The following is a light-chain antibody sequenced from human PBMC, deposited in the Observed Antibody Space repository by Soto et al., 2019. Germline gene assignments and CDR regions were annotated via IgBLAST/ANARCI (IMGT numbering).Light chain of an antibody. Sequence: QSALTQPHSASGSPGQSVTISCTGTKNDIGVYDFVSWYQHHPGKAPRLIIYEVVQRPSGVPDRFSGSKSGNMASLTVSGLQAADEADYFCKSYAGSNTYVFGSGTKLTVL. CDR1: KNDIGVYDF. V-gene: IGLV2-8*01. CDR3: KSYAGSNTYV. CDR2: EVV. J-gene: IGLJ1*01.